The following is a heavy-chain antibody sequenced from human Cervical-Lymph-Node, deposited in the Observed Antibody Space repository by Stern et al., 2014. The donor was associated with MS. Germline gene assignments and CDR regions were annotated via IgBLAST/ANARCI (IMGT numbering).Heavy chain of an antibody. CDR1: GFTFTSYG. CDR2: MSSFYVTT. D-gene: IGHD2-15*01. V-gene: IGHV1-18*01. J-gene: IGHJ3*02. CDR3: ARGLLGSENAFDI. Sequence: QVQLVQSGAEVKKPGASVKVSCQASGFTFTSYGNSWVRKGPRQGHEWVGWMSSFYVTTNYAQKVQGRVTMTTDTSTSTAYMELRSLRSDDAAVYFCARGLLGSENAFDIWGQGTMVTVSS.